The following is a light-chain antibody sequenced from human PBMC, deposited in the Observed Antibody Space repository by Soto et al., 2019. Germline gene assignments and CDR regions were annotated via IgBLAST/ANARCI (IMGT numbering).Light chain of an antibody. Sequence: EVVLTQSPATLSLSPGERAALSCRASQSVSSRYVAWYQQKPGQAPRLLIYDAANRATGIPDRFSASGSGTDFTHTISRLEPEDFAVYYCQHYGNSPPWTFGQGTKVEVK. V-gene: IGKV3-20*01. CDR3: QHYGNSPPWT. CDR2: DAA. J-gene: IGKJ1*01. CDR1: QSVSSRY.